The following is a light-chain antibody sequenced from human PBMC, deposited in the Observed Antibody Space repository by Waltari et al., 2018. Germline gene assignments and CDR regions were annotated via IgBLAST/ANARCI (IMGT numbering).Light chain of an antibody. CDR3: QQLHSYPRA. CDR2: GAS. Sequence: AIQVTQSPSSLSASVGDRVTITCRASQDLDNWLARYQQKPGKAPNLLIYGASVLESGVPSRFSGSGSGTDFTLTISSLQPEDFATYYCQQLHSYPRAFGGGTKVESK. CDR1: QDLDNW. V-gene: IGKV1-13*02. J-gene: IGKJ4*01.